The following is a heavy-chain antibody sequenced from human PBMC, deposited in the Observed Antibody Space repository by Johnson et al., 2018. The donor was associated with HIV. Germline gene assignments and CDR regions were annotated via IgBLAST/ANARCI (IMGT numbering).Heavy chain of an antibody. Sequence: EVQLVESGGGLVTPGGSLRLSCAASGFTFSNAWMSWVRQAPGKGLEWIGRIKSKTDGGTTDYAAPVKGRFGISRDDSKSTLYLQMNSLRAEDTAVYYCAKDFGSGWADAFDIWGQGTMVTVSS. CDR2: IKSKTDGGTT. J-gene: IGHJ3*02. V-gene: IGHV3-15*01. CDR1: GFTFSNAW. D-gene: IGHD6-19*01. CDR3: AKDFGSGWADAFDI.